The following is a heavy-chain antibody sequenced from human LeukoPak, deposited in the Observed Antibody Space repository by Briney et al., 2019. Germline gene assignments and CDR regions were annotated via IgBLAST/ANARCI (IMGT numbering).Heavy chain of an antibody. CDR2: IYYSGST. Sequence: SETLSLTCTVSGGSISSSSYYWGWIRQPPGKGLEWIGSIYYSGSTYYNPSLKSRVTISVDTSKNQFSLKLSSVTAADTAVYYCARTTYYYDSSGYLGRWSMYYFDYWGQGTLVTVSS. J-gene: IGHJ4*02. CDR1: GGSISSSSYY. V-gene: IGHV4-39*07. CDR3: ARTTYYYDSSGYLGRWSMYYFDY. D-gene: IGHD3-22*01.